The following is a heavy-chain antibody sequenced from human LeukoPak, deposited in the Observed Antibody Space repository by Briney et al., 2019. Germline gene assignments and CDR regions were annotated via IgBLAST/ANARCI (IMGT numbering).Heavy chain of an antibody. Sequence: GGPLRFSCGASGFNFSSYWMIWIRQAPGKGPAWVANINLDGNEKYYVDSVKGRFTISRVNAKNSLYLQMNSLRAEDTAVYYCARDVSAHFDYWGQGTLVTVSS. CDR3: ARDVSAHFDY. J-gene: IGHJ4*02. V-gene: IGHV3-7*01. CDR1: GFNFSSYW. D-gene: IGHD6-6*01. CDR2: INLDGNEK.